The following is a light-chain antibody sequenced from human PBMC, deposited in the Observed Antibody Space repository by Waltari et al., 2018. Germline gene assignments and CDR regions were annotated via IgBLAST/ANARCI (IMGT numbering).Light chain of an antibody. Sequence: QLVLTQSPSASASLGASVKLTCTLSSGHSSTVVAWLQQQPEKGPRYLMKVNSDGSHSQGDEIPDRFSGTSSGAERYLTISNRQSEDEADYYCQSGGHGTWVFGGGTKLTVL. CDR2: VNSDGSH. V-gene: IGLV4-69*01. CDR1: SGHSSTV. CDR3: QSGGHGTWV. J-gene: IGLJ3*02.